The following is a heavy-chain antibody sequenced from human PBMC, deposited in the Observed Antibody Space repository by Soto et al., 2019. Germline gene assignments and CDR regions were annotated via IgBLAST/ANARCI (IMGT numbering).Heavy chain of an antibody. V-gene: IGHV4-59*01. CDR3: ARAPRGNYGYPSYFDY. D-gene: IGHD3-10*01. J-gene: IGHJ4*02. Sequence: PSETLSLTCTVSGGSISTYYWSWIRQPPGKGLEWIGYISYSGSTNYNPSLKSRVTISVDTSKNQFSLKLSSVTAADTAVYYCARAPRGNYGYPSYFDYWGQGTLVTVSS. CDR1: GGSISTYY. CDR2: ISYSGST.